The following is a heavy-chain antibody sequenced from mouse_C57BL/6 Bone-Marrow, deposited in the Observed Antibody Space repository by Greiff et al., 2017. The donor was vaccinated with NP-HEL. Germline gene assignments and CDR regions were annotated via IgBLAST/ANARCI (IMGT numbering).Heavy chain of an antibody. CDR1: GFTFSSYA. J-gene: IGHJ2*01. CDR2: ISDGGSYT. CDR3: ARDGGYYGSSPDY. Sequence: EVKVVESGGGLVKPGGSLKLSCAASGFTFSSYAMSWVRQTPEKRLEWVATISDGGSYTYYPDNVKGRFTISRDNAKNNLYLQMSHLKSEDTAMYYCARDGGYYGSSPDYWGQGTTLTVSS. D-gene: IGHD1-1*01. V-gene: IGHV5-4*01.